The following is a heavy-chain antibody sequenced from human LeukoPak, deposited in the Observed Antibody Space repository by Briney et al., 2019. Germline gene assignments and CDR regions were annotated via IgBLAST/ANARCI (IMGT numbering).Heavy chain of an antibody. D-gene: IGHD2-2*01. CDR2: ISSNGGST. CDR1: GFSFSSYA. V-gene: IGHV3-64D*06. J-gene: IGHJ4*02. CDR3: VKTEDIVVVPAAMPFDY. Sequence: PGGSLRLSCSASGFSFSSYAMHWVRQAPGKGLEYVSAISSNGGSTYYADSVKGRFTISRDNSKNTLYLQMSSLRAEDTAVYYCVKTEDIVVVPAAMPFDYWGQGTLVTASS.